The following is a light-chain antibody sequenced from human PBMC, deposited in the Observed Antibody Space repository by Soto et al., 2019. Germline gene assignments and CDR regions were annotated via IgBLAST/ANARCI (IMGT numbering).Light chain of an antibody. CDR2: GAS. CDR1: QTISTY. Sequence: DIRMTQSPPSLSASVGDTITITCRASQTISTYLDWYQVKLGKAPKLLIYGASTLKDGFPSRFSGSGSGTDFTLTINSLQPEHCATYYCQQHYNLPPWTFEYGTKVQIK. CDR3: QQHYNLPPWT. J-gene: IGKJ1*01. V-gene: IGKV1-39*01.